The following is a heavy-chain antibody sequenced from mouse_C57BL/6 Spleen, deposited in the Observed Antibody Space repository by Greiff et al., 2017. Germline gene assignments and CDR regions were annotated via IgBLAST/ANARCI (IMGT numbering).Heavy chain of an antibody. CDR1: GFTFSSYA. CDR2: ISDGGSYT. D-gene: IGHD2-5*01. CDR3: ARDRDYSNAYAMDY. V-gene: IGHV5-4*01. Sequence: EVHLVESGGGLVKPGGSLKLSCAASGFTFSSYAMSWVRQTPEKRLEWVATISDGGSYTYYPDNVQGRFTISRDNAKNNLYLQMSHLHSEDTAMYYGARDRDYSNAYAMDYWGQGTSVTVSS. J-gene: IGHJ4*01.